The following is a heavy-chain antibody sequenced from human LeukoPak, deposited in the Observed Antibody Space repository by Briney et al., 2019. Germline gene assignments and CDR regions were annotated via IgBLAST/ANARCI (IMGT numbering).Heavy chain of an antibody. CDR1: GYTFTSYG. CDR2: ISAYNRDT. D-gene: IGHD4-23*01. CDR3: ARDSSGGPYFDY. J-gene: IGHJ4*02. V-gene: IGHV1-18*01. Sequence: ASVKVSCKASGYTFTSYGISWVRQAPGQGLEWVGWISAYNRDTNYAQKVQGRVTLTTDTSTTTDYMELRSLRSDDTAVYYCARDSSGGPYFDYWGQGTLVTVAS.